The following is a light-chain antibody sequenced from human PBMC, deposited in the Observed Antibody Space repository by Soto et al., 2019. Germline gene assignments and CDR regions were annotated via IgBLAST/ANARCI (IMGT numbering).Light chain of an antibody. J-gene: IGKJ4*01. CDR3: KKFSSYPLT. Sequence: EIVLTQSPGTLSLSPGERATLSCRASQSVSSSYLDRYQQRPGQTHRLLISGDCRRATGIRDRFSGSASGTDFTLTIRRLEPEEFAVYYCKKFSSYPLTFGGGTKVDIK. CDR2: GDC. V-gene: IGKV3-20*01. CDR1: QSVSSSY.